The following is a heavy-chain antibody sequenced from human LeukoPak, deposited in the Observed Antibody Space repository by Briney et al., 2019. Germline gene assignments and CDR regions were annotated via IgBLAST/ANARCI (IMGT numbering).Heavy chain of an antibody. D-gene: IGHD3-22*01. CDR2: IKQDGSEK. CDR1: GFTFSGYW. Sequence: GGSLRLSCAASGFTFSGYWMSWVRQAPGKGLEWVANIKQDGSEKYYVDSVKGRFTISRDNAKNSLYLQMNSLRAEDTAVYYCARVRDPRQYYYDNSGYRNAFDIWGQGTMVTVSS. J-gene: IGHJ3*02. CDR3: ARVRDPRQYYYDNSGYRNAFDI. V-gene: IGHV3-7*01.